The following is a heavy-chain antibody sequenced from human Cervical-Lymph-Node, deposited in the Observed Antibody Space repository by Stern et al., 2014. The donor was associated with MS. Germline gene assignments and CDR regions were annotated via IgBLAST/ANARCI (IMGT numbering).Heavy chain of an antibody. CDR2: ISSSSSYI. CDR3: ARDKDSGSYYLGEYYYYYGMDV. D-gene: IGHD1-26*01. CDR1: GFTFSSYS. V-gene: IGHV3-21*01. Sequence: EDQLVESGGGLVKPGGSLRLSCAASGFTFSSYSMNWVRQAPGKGLEWVSSISSSSSYIYYADSVKGRFTISRDNAKNSLYLQMNSLRAEDTAVYYCARDKDSGSYYLGEYYYYYGMDVWGQGTTVTVSS. J-gene: IGHJ6*02.